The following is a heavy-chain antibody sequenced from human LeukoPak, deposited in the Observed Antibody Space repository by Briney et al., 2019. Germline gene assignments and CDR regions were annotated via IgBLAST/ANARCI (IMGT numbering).Heavy chain of an antibody. CDR2: ISGSGGST. D-gene: IGHD6-13*01. J-gene: IGHJ4*02. CDR3: AKGYSSSWYVYFDY. CDR1: GFTFSSYA. Sequence: GGSLTLSCAASGFTFSSYAMSWVRQAPGKGLEWVSAISGSGGSTYYADSVKGRFTISRDNSKNTLYLQMNSLRAEDTAVYYCAKGYSSSWYVYFDYWGQGTLVTVSS. V-gene: IGHV3-23*01.